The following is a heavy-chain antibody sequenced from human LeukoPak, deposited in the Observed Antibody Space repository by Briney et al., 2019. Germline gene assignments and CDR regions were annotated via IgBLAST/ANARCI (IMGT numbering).Heavy chain of an antibody. Sequence: GGSLRLSCAASGFTFSSYAVHWVRQAPWKGLEYVSAITSDGGRTYYANSVKGRFTISRDNSKNTLYLQMGSLRAEDMAVYYCARSRGLDVHYYYYMDVWGKGTTVTVSS. CDR3: ARSRGLDVHYYYYMDV. V-gene: IGHV3-64*01. CDR2: ITSDGGRT. D-gene: IGHD3-10*01. CDR1: GFTFSSYA. J-gene: IGHJ6*03.